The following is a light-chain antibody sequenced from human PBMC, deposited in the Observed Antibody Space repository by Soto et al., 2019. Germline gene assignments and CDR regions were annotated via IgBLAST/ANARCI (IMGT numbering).Light chain of an antibody. J-gene: IGKJ1*01. Sequence: DMQMTQSPSTLSASVGDRVSITCRASQSISSWLAWYQQKPGKAPKLLIYAASSLQSGVPSRFSGSGSGTEFTVTISSLQPEDFATYYCQQFNSYPWTFGQGTKVDIK. V-gene: IGKV1-5*01. CDR3: QQFNSYPWT. CDR1: QSISSW. CDR2: AAS.